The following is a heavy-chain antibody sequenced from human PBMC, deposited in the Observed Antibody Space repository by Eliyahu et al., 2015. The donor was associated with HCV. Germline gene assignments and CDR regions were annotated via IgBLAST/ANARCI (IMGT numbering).Heavy chain of an antibody. CDR1: GFTFSSYA. Sequence: EVQLLESGGGLVQPGGSLRLSCAASGFTFSSYAMSWVRQSPGKGLEWVSAISGSGGSTYYADSVKGRFTISRDNSKNTLYLQMNSLRAEDTAVYYCAKAPDFWSGYYPLFDYWGQGTLVTVSS. CDR3: AKAPDFWSGYYPLFDY. D-gene: IGHD3-3*01. J-gene: IGHJ4*02. V-gene: IGHV3-23*01. CDR2: ISGSGGST.